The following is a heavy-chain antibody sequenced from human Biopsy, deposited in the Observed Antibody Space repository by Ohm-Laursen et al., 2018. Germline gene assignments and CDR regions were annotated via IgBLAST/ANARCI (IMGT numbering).Heavy chain of an antibody. CDR1: GYSVTNDYY. Sequence: GTLSLTCAVSGYSVTNDYYWGWIRQPPGKGLEWIGNIYYDGITYYNQSLKSRVAMSVDTSKNQFSLRLTSVTAADTAVYYCARVAGGYAYYYGMDVWGQGTTVIVSS. V-gene: IGHV4-38-2*01. D-gene: IGHD5-12*01. J-gene: IGHJ6*02. CDR2: IYYDGIT. CDR3: ARVAGGYAYYYGMDV.